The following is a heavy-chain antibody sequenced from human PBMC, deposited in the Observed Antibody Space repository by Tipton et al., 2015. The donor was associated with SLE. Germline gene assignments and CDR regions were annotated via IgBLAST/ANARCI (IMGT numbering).Heavy chain of an antibody. CDR3: ARDLDRDNYYGLDV. CDR2: INPNSGGT. D-gene: IGHD5-24*01. CDR1: GYSFTGYY. J-gene: IGHJ6*02. V-gene: IGHV1-2*06. Sequence: QSGPEVKKPGASVKVSCKASGYSFTGYYLHWVRQAPGQGLEWMGRINPNSGGTKYAEKFQGRVTMTRDTSIRTVYMEMSRLRSDDTAVYYCARDLDRDNYYGLDVWGQGTTVTVSS.